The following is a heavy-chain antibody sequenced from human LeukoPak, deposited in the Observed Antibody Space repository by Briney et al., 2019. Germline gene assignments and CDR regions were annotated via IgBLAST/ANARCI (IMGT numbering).Heavy chain of an antibody. D-gene: IGHD2-15*01. J-gene: IGHJ6*03. CDR1: GYTFTGYY. CDR3: ARAGYCSGGSCYSLYYMDV. V-gene: IGHV1-2*02. Sequence: ASVKVSCKASGYTFTGYYMHWVRQAPGQGLEWMGWINPNSGGTNYAQKFQGRVTMTRDTSISTAYMELSRLRSDDTAVYYCARAGYCSGGSCYSLYYMDVWGKGTTVTVSS. CDR2: INPNSGGT.